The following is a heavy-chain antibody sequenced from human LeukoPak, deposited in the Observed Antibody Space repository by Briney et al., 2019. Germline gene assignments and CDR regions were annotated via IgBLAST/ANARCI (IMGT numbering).Heavy chain of an antibody. Sequence: SETLSLTCAVYGGSFSGYYWSWIRQPPGKGLVWIGEINHSGSTNYNPSLKSRVTISVDTSKNQFSLKLSSVTAADTAVYYCAREDIGFDYWGQGTLVTVSS. CDR3: AREDIGFDY. J-gene: IGHJ4*02. CDR1: GGSFSGYY. V-gene: IGHV4-34*01. CDR2: INHSGST.